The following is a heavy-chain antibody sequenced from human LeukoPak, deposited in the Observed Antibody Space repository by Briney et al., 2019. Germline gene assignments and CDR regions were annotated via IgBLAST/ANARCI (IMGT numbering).Heavy chain of an antibody. CDR3: VTDLHGINWYVY. V-gene: IGHV3-30*02. CDR2: IRYDGSNK. CDR1: GFTFSSYG. J-gene: IGHJ4*02. D-gene: IGHD1-20*01. Sequence: GGSLRLSCAASGFTFSSYGMHWVRQAPGKGLEWVAFIRYDGSNKYYADSVKGRFTISRDNSKNTLYLQMNSLRVDDTSMYYCVTDLHGINWYVYWGQGTLVTVSS.